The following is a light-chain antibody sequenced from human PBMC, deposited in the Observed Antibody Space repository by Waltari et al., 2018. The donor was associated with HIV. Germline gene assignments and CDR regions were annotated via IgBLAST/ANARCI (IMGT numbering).Light chain of an antibody. V-gene: IGKV4-1*01. CDR2: WAS. CDR1: KTGLHSSEPKTNENK. CDR3: LQYYSSPRT. Sequence: DMEMTQSPDSLAVSLRERATTNCKTSKTGLHSSEPKTNENKLAWYQHKPGQPPQLLIYWASTLDSGVPYRFSGSGSGTDFTLTISSLQAEDFAVYYCLQYYSSPRTFGQGTKVEIK. J-gene: IGKJ1*01.